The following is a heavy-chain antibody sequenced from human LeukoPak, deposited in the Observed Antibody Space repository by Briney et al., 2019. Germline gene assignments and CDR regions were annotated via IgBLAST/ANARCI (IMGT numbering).Heavy chain of an antibody. Sequence: HWASVKVSCKASGYTFTGYYMHWVRQAPGQGLEWMGGIIPIFGTANYAQKFQGRVSITADKSTSTAYMELSSLRSEDTAVYYCARDLGGYYYYYMDVWGKGTTVTVSS. CDR3: ARDLGGYYYYYMDV. CDR1: GYTFTGYY. V-gene: IGHV1-69*06. CDR2: IIPIFGTA. J-gene: IGHJ6*03. D-gene: IGHD3-16*01.